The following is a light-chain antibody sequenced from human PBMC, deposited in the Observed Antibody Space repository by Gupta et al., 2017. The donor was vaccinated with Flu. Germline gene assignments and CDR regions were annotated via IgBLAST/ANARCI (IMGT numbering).Light chain of an antibody. Sequence: PSSLSASVGDRVTITCQASQDIGKNLNWYQQRPGQGPNLLIYETSNLQTGVPSRFSGSGSGTHFTLTISSLQPEDIASYYCQYYNDLHFTFGPGTRLDIK. J-gene: IGKJ3*01. CDR1: QDIGKN. V-gene: IGKV1-33*01. CDR2: ETS. CDR3: QYYNDLHFT.